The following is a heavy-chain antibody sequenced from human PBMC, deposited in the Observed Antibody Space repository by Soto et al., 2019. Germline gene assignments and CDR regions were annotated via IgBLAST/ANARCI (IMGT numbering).Heavy chain of an antibody. V-gene: IGHV1-69*06. J-gene: IGHJ4*02. D-gene: IGHD1-26*01. CDR2: IVPMYDSV. Sequence: ASMKVSCKASGGTLNTYTINWVRQAPGRRLEWVGQIVPMYDSVNYAENFQGRVTITADKSTKTSFMELTSLKSEDTALYFCATWRHYSGSYCFDYWGQGTLVTVSS. CDR1: GGTLNTYT. CDR3: ATWRHYSGSYCFDY.